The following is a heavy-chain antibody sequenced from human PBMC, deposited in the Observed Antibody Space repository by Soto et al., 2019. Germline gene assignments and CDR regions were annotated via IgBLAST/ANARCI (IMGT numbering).Heavy chain of an antibody. CDR3: ARDRDDYGSGNYYNRIDF. J-gene: IGHJ4*02. Sequence: QVQLVQSGAEVKQPGSSVKVSCKASGGIFSTYAISWLRQAPGQGLEWMGGIIPIFGTPNYAQKFQGRVTITADESTSTAYMELSRLRSEDTAVYYCARDRDDYGSGNYYNRIDFWGPGTLVTVSS. CDR1: GGIFSTYA. V-gene: IGHV1-69*01. D-gene: IGHD3-10*01. CDR2: IIPIFGTP.